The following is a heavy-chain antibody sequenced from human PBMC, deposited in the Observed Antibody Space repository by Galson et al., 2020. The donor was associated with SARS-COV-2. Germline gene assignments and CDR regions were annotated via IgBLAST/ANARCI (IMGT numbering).Heavy chain of an antibody. J-gene: IGHJ4*02. CDR2: ISGSGSNT. Sequence: QACGSLRLSCAASVFTFSSYAVSWVRQAPGKGLEWASTISGSGSNTYYADPVKGRFTISRDSSKNTLFLQMNSLRAEDTAVYYCAKHCSRTYCPPGIYYFDYWGQGTLVTVSS. CDR3: AKHCSRTYCPPGIYYFDY. CDR1: VFTFSSYA. V-gene: IGHV3-23*01. D-gene: IGHD2-2*01.